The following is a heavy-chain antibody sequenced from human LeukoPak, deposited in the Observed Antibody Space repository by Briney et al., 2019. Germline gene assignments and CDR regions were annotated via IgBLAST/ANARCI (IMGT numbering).Heavy chain of an antibody. CDR1: GGTFSSYA. V-gene: IGHV1-69*06. CDR2: IIPIFGTA. Sequence: SVKVSCKASGGTFSSYAISWVRQAPGQGLEWMGGIIPIFGTANYAQKFQGRVTITADKSTSTAYMELSSLRSDDTAVYYCARYFSGWSLFYWGQGTLVTVSS. J-gene: IGHJ4*02. CDR3: ARYFSGWSLFY. D-gene: IGHD6-19*01.